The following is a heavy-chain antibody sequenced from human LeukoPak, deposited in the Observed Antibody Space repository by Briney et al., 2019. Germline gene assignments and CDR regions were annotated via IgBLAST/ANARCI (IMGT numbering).Heavy chain of an antibody. D-gene: IGHD3-16*01. V-gene: IGHV3-66*03. J-gene: IGHJ5*01. CDR1: GFSVSNYY. CDR2: IRDSGET. Sequence: GGSLRLSCAGSGFSVSNYYMNWVRQAPGKGLEWVSLIRDSGETFYADSVKGRFTISRDNSKNTVYLQLNRLRVEDTAVYFCARDRAVTQVWVEFDSWGQGTLVTVSP. CDR3: ARDRAVTQVWVEFDS.